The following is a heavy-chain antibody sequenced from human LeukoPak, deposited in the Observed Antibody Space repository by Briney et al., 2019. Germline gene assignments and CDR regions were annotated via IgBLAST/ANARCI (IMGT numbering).Heavy chain of an antibody. Sequence: GGSLRLSCVASGFTFNNHNMDWVRQAPGKGLEWISYISGSGDAIFYADSVQGRFTISRDNAKNSVYLQMNSLRAEDTAVYYCAKGSGYSYGYTDYWGQGTLVTVSS. CDR1: GFTFNNHN. J-gene: IGHJ4*02. V-gene: IGHV3-48*01. CDR3: AKGSGYSYGYTDY. D-gene: IGHD5-18*01. CDR2: ISGSGDAI.